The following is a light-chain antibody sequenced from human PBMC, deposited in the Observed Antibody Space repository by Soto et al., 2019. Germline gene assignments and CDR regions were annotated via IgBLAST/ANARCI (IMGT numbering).Light chain of an antibody. CDR3: AAWDDSLNGWV. CDR2: SNN. J-gene: IGLJ3*02. V-gene: IGLV1-44*01. Sequence: QSVLTQPPSASGTPGQRVTISCSGSSSNIGSNTVNWYQQLPGTAPNLLIYSNNQRPSGVPDRCSGSKSGTSASLAISGLQSEDEADYYCAAWDDSLNGWVFGGGTQLTVL. CDR1: SSNIGSNT.